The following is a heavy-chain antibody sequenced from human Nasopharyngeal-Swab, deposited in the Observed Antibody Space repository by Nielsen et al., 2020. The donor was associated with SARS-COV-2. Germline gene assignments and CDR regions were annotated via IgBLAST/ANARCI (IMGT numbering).Heavy chain of an antibody. J-gene: IGHJ4*02. Sequence: SQTLSLTCAVSGASISSDYWGWIRQPPGKGLEWIGCVSYSGRTDYNPSLKSRVTISIDTSKKHFSLVLSSLTAADTALYYCTRGSLRPATDCWGQGTLVTVSS. V-gene: IGHV4-59*12. CDR1: GASISSDY. CDR2: VSYSGRT. D-gene: IGHD6-6*01. CDR3: TRGSLRPATDC.